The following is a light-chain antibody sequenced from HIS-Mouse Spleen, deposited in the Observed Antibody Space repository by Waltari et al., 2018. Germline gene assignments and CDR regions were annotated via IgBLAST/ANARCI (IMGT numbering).Light chain of an antibody. CDR1: SSDVGGSNS. Sequence: QSALTQPASVSGSPGQSITTSCTGTSSDVGGSNSASWYQQHPGKAPKLMIYEVSNRPSGVSNRFSGSKSGNTASLTISGLQAEDEADYYCSSYTSSSTLVFGGGTKLTVL. CDR2: EVS. V-gene: IGLV2-14*01. CDR3: SSYTSSSTLV. J-gene: IGLJ2*01.